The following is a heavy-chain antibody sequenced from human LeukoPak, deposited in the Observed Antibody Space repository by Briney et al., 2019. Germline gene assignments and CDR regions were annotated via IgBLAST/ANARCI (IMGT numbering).Heavy chain of an antibody. V-gene: IGHV3-48*03. Sequence: GSLRLSCAASGFTFSTYEMNWVRQAPGKGLEWVSYIHNSGSTIYYADSVKGRFTISRDNVKNSLYLQMNSLRAEDTAVYYCARDDYDSSTPYYFDYWGQGILVTVSS. CDR1: GFTFSTYE. J-gene: IGHJ4*02. CDR3: ARDDYDSSTPYYFDY. D-gene: IGHD3-22*01. CDR2: IHNSGSTI.